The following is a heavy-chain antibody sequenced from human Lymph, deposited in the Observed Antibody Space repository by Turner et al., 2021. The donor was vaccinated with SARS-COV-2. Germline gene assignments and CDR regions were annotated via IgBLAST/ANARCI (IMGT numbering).Heavy chain of an antibody. D-gene: IGHD6-13*01. CDR2: IIPILGIE. J-gene: IGHJ6*02. CDR3: ARIAAPGMGGGVFYYYYGMDV. Sequence: QVQLVQSGAEVKKPGSSVKVSCKASGGTFSSYAISWVRQAPGQGIGWRGGIIPILGIEKYAKRFQGRGTITPDKATSKAYVERGSLRAEDTAGDYGARIAAPGMGGGVFYYYYGMDVWGQGTTVTVSS. V-gene: IGHV1-69*10. CDR1: GGTFSSYA.